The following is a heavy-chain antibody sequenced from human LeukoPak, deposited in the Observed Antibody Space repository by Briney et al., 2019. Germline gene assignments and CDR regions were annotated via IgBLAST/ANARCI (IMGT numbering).Heavy chain of an antibody. CDR1: GFTFSFYG. J-gene: IGHJ4*02. V-gene: IGHV3-30*02. Sequence: PGGSLRLSCATSGFTFSFYGMHWVRQAPGKGLEWVAFIQYDGSYKFYADSVQGRFSISRDNSKNTLFLQMSSLRAEDTAVYYCAKTSDQLLYSKFDFWGQGTLVTVSS. CDR2: IQYDGSYK. CDR3: AKTSDQLLYSKFDF. D-gene: IGHD2/OR15-2a*01.